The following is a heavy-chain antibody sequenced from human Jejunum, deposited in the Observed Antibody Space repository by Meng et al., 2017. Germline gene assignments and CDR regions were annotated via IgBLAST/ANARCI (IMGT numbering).Heavy chain of an antibody. V-gene: IGHV4-59*12. CDR2: VWPSGAT. CDR3: ARAIRERYFDS. Sequence: QGALRASGPGLVKPLATLSLPCTVSGVSTTAPFYWTWIRQAPGKGLEWIGEVWPSGATYYNPSLSSRITISIDTSNNQFSLEVAFLTAADTAVYYCARAIRERYFDSWGQGTLVTVSS. CDR1: GVSTTAPFY. J-gene: IGHJ4*02. D-gene: IGHD1-14*01.